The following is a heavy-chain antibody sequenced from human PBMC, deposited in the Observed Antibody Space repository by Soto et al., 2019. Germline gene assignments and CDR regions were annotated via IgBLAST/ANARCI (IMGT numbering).Heavy chain of an antibody. Sequence: QVQLQESGPGLVKPSETLSLTCTVSGGSVSSGSYYWSWIRQPPGKGLEWIGYIYYSGSTNYNPSLKSRVTISVGTSENQFSLKLSSVTAADTAVYYCAGGIVVVTPYYWGQGTLVTVSS. CDR2: IYYSGST. V-gene: IGHV4-61*01. D-gene: IGHD2-21*02. J-gene: IGHJ4*02. CDR1: GGSVSSGSYY. CDR3: AGGIVVVTPYY.